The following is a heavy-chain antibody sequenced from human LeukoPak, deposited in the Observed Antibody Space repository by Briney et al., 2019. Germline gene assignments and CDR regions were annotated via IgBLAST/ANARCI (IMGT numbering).Heavy chain of an antibody. CDR2: IYYSGST. CDR3: ARDPNDRYSGIYDDAFDI. J-gene: IGHJ3*02. V-gene: IGHV4-59*01. Sequence: SETLSLTCTVSGGSISSYYWSWIRQPPGKGLEWIGYIYYSGSTNYNPSLKSRVTISVDPSKNQFSLKLSSVTAADTAVYYCARDPNDRYSGIYDDAFDIWGQGTMVTVSS. D-gene: IGHD1-26*01. CDR1: GGSISSYY.